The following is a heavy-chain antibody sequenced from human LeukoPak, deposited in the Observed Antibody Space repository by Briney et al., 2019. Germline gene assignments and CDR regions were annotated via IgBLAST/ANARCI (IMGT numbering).Heavy chain of an antibody. CDR2: IYHTGTT. Sequence: PSETLSLTCGVSGGFISSGSFSWSWIRQPPGKGLEWIGHIYHTGTTYYNPPLKSRVTISMDRSKNQISLKLNSVTVADTAVYYCARSQDGDYPFFDYWGQGTLVSVSS. J-gene: IGHJ4*02. CDR3: ARSQDGDYPFFDY. CDR1: GGFISSGSFS. V-gene: IGHV4-30-2*01. D-gene: IGHD4-17*01.